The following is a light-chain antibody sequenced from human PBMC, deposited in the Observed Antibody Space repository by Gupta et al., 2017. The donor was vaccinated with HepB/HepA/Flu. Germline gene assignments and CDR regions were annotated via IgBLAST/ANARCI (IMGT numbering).Light chain of an antibody. V-gene: IGKV3-11*01. J-gene: IGKJ4*01. CDR1: QSVSSN. CDR2: DAS. Sequence: IVFTQSPATLSLSPGEGATISCWASQSVSSNLAWYHQKLGQAPRLLMYDASNRAAGIQARFSGSGSGTDFTLTISRLETEDFAVFYCQQSNNFPLTFGGGTKVEIK. CDR3: QQSNNFPLT.